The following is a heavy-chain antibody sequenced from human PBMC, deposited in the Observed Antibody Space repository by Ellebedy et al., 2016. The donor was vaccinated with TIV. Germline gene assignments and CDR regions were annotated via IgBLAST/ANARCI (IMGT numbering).Heavy chain of an antibody. J-gene: IGHJ3*02. CDR3: ARKGCSSTTCHDAFDI. CDR2: IKQDGSEK. Sequence: PGGSLRLSCGASGFTFSSYWMSWVRQAPGKGLEWVANIKQDGSEKYSVDSVKGRFTISRDNAKNSLYLQMNSLRAEDTAVYYCARKGCSSTTCHDAFDIWGQGTVVTVSS. CDR1: GFTFSSYW. V-gene: IGHV3-7*01. D-gene: IGHD2-2*01.